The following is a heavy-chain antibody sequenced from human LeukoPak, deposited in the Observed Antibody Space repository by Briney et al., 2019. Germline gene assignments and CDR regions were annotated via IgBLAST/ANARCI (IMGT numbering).Heavy chain of an antibody. J-gene: IGHJ4*02. CDR1: GGTFSSYA. D-gene: IGHD1-26*01. CDR3: ARDDVGATTDFDY. V-gene: IGHV1-69*13. CDR2: IIPIFGTA. Sequence: SVKVSCKASGGTFSSYAISWVRQAPGQGLEWMGGIIPIFGTANYAQKFQGRVTITADESTSTAYMELSSLRSEDTAVYYCARDDVGATTDFDYWGQGTLVTVSS.